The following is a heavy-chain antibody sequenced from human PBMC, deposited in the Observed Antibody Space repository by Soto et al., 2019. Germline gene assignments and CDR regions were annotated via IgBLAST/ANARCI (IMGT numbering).Heavy chain of an antibody. D-gene: IGHD6-13*01. J-gene: IGHJ6*02. CDR2: IYPGDSDT. Sequence: PGESLTISCKGSGYSFTSYWIGWVRQMPGKGLEWLGIIYPGDSDTRYSPSFQGQVTISADKSISTAYLQWSSLKASDTAMYYCARHRNSESRCWYYYDYGMDVCGQGTTVTVSS. CDR3: ARHRNSESRCWYYYDYGMDV. CDR1: GYSFTSYW. V-gene: IGHV5-51*01.